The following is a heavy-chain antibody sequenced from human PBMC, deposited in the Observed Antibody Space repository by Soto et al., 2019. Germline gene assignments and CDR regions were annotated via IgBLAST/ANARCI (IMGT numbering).Heavy chain of an antibody. CDR2: FDPEDGET. CDR1: GYTLTELS. D-gene: IGHD3-3*01. Sequence: ASVKVSCKVSGYTLTELSMHWVRQAPGKGLEWMGGFDPEDGETIYAQKFQGRVTMTEDTSTDTAYMELSSLRSEDTAVYYCATTGRIFGVVIPYYYYGMDVWGQGTTVTVSS. CDR3: ATTGRIFGVVIPYYYYGMDV. V-gene: IGHV1-24*01. J-gene: IGHJ6*02.